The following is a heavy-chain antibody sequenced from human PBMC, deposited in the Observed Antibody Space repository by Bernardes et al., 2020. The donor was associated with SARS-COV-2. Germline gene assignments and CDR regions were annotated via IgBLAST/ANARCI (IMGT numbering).Heavy chain of an antibody. D-gene: IGHD6-6*01. J-gene: IGHJ5*02. V-gene: IGHV3-53*01. Sequence: VGSLLLSCAASGFSVRSTYMSWVRQAPEPGLAWVSLLYSNGHTFYADSVKGRFIISRDNSKNTLYLQMNSLRVEDTARYYCAKGPSPFDPWGQGTLVTVSS. CDR3: AKGPSPFDP. CDR2: LYSNGHT. CDR1: GFSVRSTY.